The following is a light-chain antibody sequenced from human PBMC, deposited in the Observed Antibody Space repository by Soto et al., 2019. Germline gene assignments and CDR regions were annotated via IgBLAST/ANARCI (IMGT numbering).Light chain of an antibody. Sequence: QSALTQPASVSGSPGQSITISCSGTTSDVGGYNLVSWYQQHTAKAPKLLIYEGTQRPSGVSSRFSGSKSGNTASLTISGLQAEDEADYYCCSYASSSSYVFGTGTNVAVL. CDR1: TSDVGGYNL. V-gene: IGLV2-23*01. CDR2: EGT. CDR3: CSYASSSSYV. J-gene: IGLJ1*01.